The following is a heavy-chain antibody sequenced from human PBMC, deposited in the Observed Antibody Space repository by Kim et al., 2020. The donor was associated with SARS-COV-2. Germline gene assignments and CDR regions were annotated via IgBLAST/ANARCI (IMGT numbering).Heavy chain of an antibody. J-gene: IGHJ4*02. CDR2: FSSGSGGLT. CDR3: AKDYRSGYSGYDIGD. V-gene: IGHV3-23*01. D-gene: IGHD5-12*01. CDR1: GFTFINYA. Sequence: GGSLRLSCTASGFTFINYAMSWVRQAPGKGLEWVSAFSSGSGGLTYYADSVKGRFTISRDNSKNTQYLQMNNLRAEDTAIYYCAKDYRSGYSGYDIGDWGQGTLVTVSS.